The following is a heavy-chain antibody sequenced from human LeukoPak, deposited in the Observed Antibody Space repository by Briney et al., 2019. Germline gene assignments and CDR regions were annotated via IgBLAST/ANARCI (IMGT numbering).Heavy chain of an antibody. Sequence: GGSLRLSCAASGFTFSYYWMGWARQAPGKGLEWVANIKQDGSEKYYVDSVRGRFTISRDNAKNSLYLQMNSMRAEDTAVYYCARDASDTAMVGYYQHWGQGTLVTVSS. J-gene: IGHJ1*01. CDR3: ARDASDTAMVGYYQH. V-gene: IGHV3-7*01. CDR2: IKQDGSEK. D-gene: IGHD5-18*01. CDR1: GFTFSYYW.